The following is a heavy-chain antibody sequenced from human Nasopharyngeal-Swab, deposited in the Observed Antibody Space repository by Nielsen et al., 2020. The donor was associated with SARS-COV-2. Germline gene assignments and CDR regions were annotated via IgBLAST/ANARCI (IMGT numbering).Heavy chain of an antibody. D-gene: IGHD2-2*01. Sequence: SETLSLTCAVYGGSFSGYYWSWIRQPPGKGLEWIGEINHSGSTNYNPSLKSRVTISVDTSKNQFSLKLSSVTAADTAVYYCARGLVVVPAARRYGMDVWGQGTTVTVSS. CDR2: INHSGST. CDR3: ARGLVVVPAARRYGMDV. CDR1: GGSFSGYY. V-gene: IGHV4-34*01. J-gene: IGHJ6*02.